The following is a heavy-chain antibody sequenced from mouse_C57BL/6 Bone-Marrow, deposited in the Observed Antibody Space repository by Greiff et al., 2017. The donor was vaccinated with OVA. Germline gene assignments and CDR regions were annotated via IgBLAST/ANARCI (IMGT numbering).Heavy chain of an antibody. CDR3: ARGGVFDY. CDR1: GFNIKDYY. CDR2: IDPEDGET. Sequence: EVQLQQSGAELVKPGASVKLSCTASGFNIKDYYMHWVKQRTEQGLEWIGRIDPEDGETKCAPKFQGKATITADTSSNTAYLQLSSLTSEDTAVYYCARGGVFDYWGQGTTLTVSS. V-gene: IGHV14-2*01. J-gene: IGHJ2*01.